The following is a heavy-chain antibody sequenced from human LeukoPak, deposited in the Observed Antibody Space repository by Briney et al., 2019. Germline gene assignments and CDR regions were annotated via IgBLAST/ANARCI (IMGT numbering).Heavy chain of an antibody. J-gene: IGHJ4*02. V-gene: IGHV1-24*01. CDR2: FDPEDGET. Sequence: ASVKVSCKVSGYTLTELSMHWVRQAPGKGLEWMGGFDPEDGETIYAQKFRGRVTMTEDTSTDTAYMELSSLRSEDTAVYYCATIEGSYYDSSGYLLTPQLSNYWGQGTLVTVSS. CDR3: ATIEGSYYDSSGYLLTPQLSNY. D-gene: IGHD3-22*01. CDR1: GYTLTELS.